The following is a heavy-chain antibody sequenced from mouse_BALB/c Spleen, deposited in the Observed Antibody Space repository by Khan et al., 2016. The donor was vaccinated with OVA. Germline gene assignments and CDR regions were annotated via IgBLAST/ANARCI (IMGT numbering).Heavy chain of an antibody. CDR2: ISYSGST. D-gene: IGHD1-1*01. J-gene: IGHJ4*01. V-gene: IGHV3-2*02. CDR1: GYSITSNYA. CDR3: ARGNSYGYAMDY. Sequence: EVQLQESGPGLVKPSQSLSLTCTVTGYSITSNYAWNWIRQFPGNKLEWMGYISYSGSTTYNPSLKSRISITRDTSKNKFFLQLNSVTTEDTATYYCARGNSYGYAMDYWGQGTSITVSS.